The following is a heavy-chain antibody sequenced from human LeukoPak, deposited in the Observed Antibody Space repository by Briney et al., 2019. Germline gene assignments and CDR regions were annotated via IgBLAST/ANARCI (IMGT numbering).Heavy chain of an antibody. CDR3: ARSLWCGGYTPGDAFDI. V-gene: IGHV4-4*02. CDR1: GGSLSSSNW. D-gene: IGHD3-10*01. CDR2: IYHSGST. Sequence: SGTLSLTCAVSGGSLSSSNWWSWVRQPPGKGLEWIGEIYHSGSTNYNPSLKRRVTISVDKSKNQFSLKLSSVTAADSAVYYRARSLWCGGYTPGDAFDIWGQRTMVTVSS. J-gene: IGHJ3*02.